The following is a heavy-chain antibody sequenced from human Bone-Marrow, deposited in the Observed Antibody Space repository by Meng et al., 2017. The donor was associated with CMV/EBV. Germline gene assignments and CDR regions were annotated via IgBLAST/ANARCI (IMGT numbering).Heavy chain of an antibody. V-gene: IGHV1-18*01. CDR1: FASYD. D-gene: IGHD3-10*01. J-gene: IGHJ6*02. CDR2: IRTYNGDT. CDR3: ARRGIILRTTFDYYAMDV. Sequence: FASYDISWVRQAPGQGLEWMGWIRTYNGDTNYAQKFQDRITMTTDTSTSTAYKELRSLRSDDTALYYCARRGIILRTTFDYYAMDVWGQGTTVTVSS.